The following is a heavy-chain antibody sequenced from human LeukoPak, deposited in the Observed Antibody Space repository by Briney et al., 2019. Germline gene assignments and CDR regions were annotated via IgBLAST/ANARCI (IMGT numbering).Heavy chain of an antibody. J-gene: IGHJ4*02. CDR1: GGSISSSSYY. Sequence: SETLSLTCTVSGGSISSSSYYWGWIRQPPGKGLEWIGSIYYSGSTYYNPSLKSRVTISVDTSKNQFSLKLSSVTAADTAVYYCVRDPAMVFFDYWGQGTLVTVSS. V-gene: IGHV4-39*02. D-gene: IGHD5-18*01. CDR3: VRDPAMVFFDY. CDR2: IYYSGST.